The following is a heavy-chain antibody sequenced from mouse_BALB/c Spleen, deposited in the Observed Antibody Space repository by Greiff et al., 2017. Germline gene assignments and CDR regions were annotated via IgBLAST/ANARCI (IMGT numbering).Heavy chain of an antibody. V-gene: IGHV4-2*02. CDR2: INPGSSTI. J-gene: IGHJ3*01. CDR1: GFDFSRYW. CDR3: ARKGDYRSFAY. Sequence: EVHLVESGGGLVQPGGSLNLSCAASGFDFSRYWMSWARQAPGKGQEWIGEINPGSSTINYTPSLKDKFIISRDNAKNTLYLQMSKVRSEDTALYYCARKGDYRSFAYWGQGTLVTVSA. D-gene: IGHD2-14*01.